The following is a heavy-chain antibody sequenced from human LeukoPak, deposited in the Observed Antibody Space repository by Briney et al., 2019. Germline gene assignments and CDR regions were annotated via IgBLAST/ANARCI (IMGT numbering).Heavy chain of an antibody. D-gene: IGHD2-2*02. J-gene: IGHJ4*02. CDR1: GFTFSGYE. V-gene: IGHV3-48*03. CDR3: ARDPGYCSSTSCYKFFDY. CDR2: ISTSGSTI. Sequence: PGGSLRLSCAVSGFTFSGYEMNWVRQAPGKGLEWVSYISTSGSTICYADSVKGRFTVSRDNAKNSLYLQMNSLRAEDTADYYCARDPGYCSSTSCYKFFDYWGQGTLVTVSS.